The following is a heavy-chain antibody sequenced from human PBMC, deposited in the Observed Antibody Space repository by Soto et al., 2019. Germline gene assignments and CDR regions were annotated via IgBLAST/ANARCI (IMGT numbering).Heavy chain of an antibody. V-gene: IGHV3-23*01. CDR1: GFTISNYA. Sequence: EVQLLESGGGLVQPGGSLRLSCAASGFTISNYAMGWVRQAPGKGLEWVSSLSGSGDNTYYADSVKGRVTISRDNSRDNSKNTLYLQMNSQRAEDTAVYYVTRSRGGYTFDYWGQVTLVTVSS. J-gene: IGHJ4*02. D-gene: IGHD6-19*01. CDR3: TRSRGGYTFDY. CDR2: LSGSGDNT.